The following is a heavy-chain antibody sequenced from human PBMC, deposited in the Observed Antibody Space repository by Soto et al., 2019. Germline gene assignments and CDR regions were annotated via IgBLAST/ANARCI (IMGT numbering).Heavy chain of an antibody. V-gene: IGHV4-39*01. D-gene: IGHD6-19*01. CDR3: ARRGIAVAGTGDYYYDMDV. Sequence: SETLSLTCTVSGCSISSSSYYWGWIRQPPGKGLEWIGSIYYSGSTYYNPSLKSRVTISVDTSRNQFSLKLSSVTAADTAVYYCARRGIAVAGTGDYYYDMDVWGKGTTVTVSS. J-gene: IGHJ6*03. CDR2: IYYSGST. CDR1: GCSISSSSYY.